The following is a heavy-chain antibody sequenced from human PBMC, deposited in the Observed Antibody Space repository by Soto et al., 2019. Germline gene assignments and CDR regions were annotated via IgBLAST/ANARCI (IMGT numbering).Heavy chain of an antibody. V-gene: IGHV1-69*13. CDR2: XIXXXGXA. CDR1: GGTFSSYA. Sequence: SVKVSCKASGGTFSSYAISLVRQAPGQGLEWMXGXIXXXGXAXXXQXXKXRVTITADESTSTAYMELRSLRSEDTAVYYCACTIAVAGPNWFDPWGQGTLVTVSS. D-gene: IGHD6-19*01. J-gene: IGHJ5*02. CDR3: ACTIAVAGPNWFDP.